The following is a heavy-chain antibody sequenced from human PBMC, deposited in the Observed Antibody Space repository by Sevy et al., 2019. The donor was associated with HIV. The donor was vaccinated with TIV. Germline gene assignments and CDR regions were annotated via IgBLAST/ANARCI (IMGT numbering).Heavy chain of an antibody. V-gene: IGHV3-11*01. CDR3: ARGTNYYESSGPSYFDY. D-gene: IGHD3-22*01. J-gene: IGHJ4*02. Sequence: GGSLRLSCTASGFTFGDYAMSWFRQAPGKGLEWVSHISTSGVTIYYADSVKGRFTISRDNAKNSLYLQMNSLRAEDTAVYYCARGTNYYESSGPSYFDYWGQGSLVTVSS. CDR1: GFTFGDYA. CDR2: ISTSGVTI.